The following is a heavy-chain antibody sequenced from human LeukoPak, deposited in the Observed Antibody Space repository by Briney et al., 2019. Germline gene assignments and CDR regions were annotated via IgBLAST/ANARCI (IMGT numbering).Heavy chain of an antibody. CDR2: INHSGST. CDR1: GFTFSSYW. Sequence: PGGSLRLSCAASGFTFSSYWMSWVRQPPGKGLEWIGEINHSGSTNYNPSLKSRVTISVDTSKNQFSLKLSSVTAADTAVYYCARGLEWEQTLSYWGQGTLVTVSS. CDR3: ARGLEWEQTLSY. D-gene: IGHD1-26*01. J-gene: IGHJ4*02. V-gene: IGHV4-34*01.